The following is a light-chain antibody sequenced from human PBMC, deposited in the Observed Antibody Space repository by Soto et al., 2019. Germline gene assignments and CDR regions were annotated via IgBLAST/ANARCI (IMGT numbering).Light chain of an antibody. CDR1: QSISSY. Sequence: DIQMTQSPSSLSASVGDRVTITCRASQSISSYLPWYQRKPGKAPKLLIYAASNLQSGVSSRFSGSGSGTDFTLTIGSLQPEDFATYYCQQSYSSPITFGQGTRLEI. CDR2: AAS. CDR3: QQSYSSPIT. V-gene: IGKV1-39*01. J-gene: IGKJ5*01.